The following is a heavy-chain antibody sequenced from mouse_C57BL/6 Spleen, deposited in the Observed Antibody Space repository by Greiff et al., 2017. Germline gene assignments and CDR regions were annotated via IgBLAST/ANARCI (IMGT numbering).Heavy chain of an antibody. CDR3: TAYYYYGSSRGAY. Sequence: EVQLQQSGAELVRPGASVKLSCTASGFNIKDDYMHWVKQRPEQGLEWIGWIDPETGDTEYASKFQGKATITADTSSNTAYLQLSSLTSEDTAVYYCTAYYYYGSSRGAYWGQGTLVTVSA. CDR1: GFNIKDDY. D-gene: IGHD1-1*01. J-gene: IGHJ3*01. V-gene: IGHV14-4*01. CDR2: IDPETGDT.